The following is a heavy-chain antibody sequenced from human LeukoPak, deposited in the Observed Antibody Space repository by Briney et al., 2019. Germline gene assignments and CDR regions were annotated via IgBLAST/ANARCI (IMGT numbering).Heavy chain of an antibody. V-gene: IGHV1-8*01. CDR1: GYTFTSYD. CDR2: MNPNSGNT. J-gene: IGHJ5*02. CDR3: ARSPRPPYYDFWSGYANWFDP. Sequence: ASVKVSCKASGYTFTSYDINWVRQATGQGLGWMGWMNPNSGNTGYAQKFQGRVTMTRNTSISTAYMELSSLRSDDTAVYYCARSPRPPYYDFWSGYANWFDPWGQGTLVTVSS. D-gene: IGHD3-3*01.